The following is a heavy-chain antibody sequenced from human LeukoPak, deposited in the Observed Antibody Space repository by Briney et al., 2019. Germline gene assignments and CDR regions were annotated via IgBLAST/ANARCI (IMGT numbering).Heavy chain of an antibody. Sequence: ASVKVSCKASGYTFTSYAMHWVRQAPGQRLEWMGWINAGNGNTKYSQKFQGRVTTTRDTSASTAYMELSSLRSEDTAVYYCALTTVTTGWFDPWGQGTLVTVSS. CDR3: ALTTVTTGWFDP. CDR1: GYTFTSYA. D-gene: IGHD4-17*01. J-gene: IGHJ5*02. CDR2: INAGNGNT. V-gene: IGHV1-3*01.